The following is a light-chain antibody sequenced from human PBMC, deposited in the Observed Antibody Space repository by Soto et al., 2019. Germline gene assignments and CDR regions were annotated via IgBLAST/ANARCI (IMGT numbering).Light chain of an antibody. Sequence: EIVMTQSPATLSVSPGERVTLPCRASQSVSTHLAWYQQRPGQATRLLIYGAYTRATGVPGRFIGSGSGTEVTLTIGSLQSEDFALYFVKQYYDWPPKYTFGQGTKLEIK. CDR3: KQYYDWPPKYT. CDR2: GAY. V-gene: IGKV3-15*01. J-gene: IGKJ2*01. CDR1: QSVSTH.